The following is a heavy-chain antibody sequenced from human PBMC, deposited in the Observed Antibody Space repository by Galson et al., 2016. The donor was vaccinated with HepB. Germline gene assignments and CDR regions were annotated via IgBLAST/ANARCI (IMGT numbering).Heavy chain of an antibody. CDR1: GGSISSGDYY. V-gene: IGHV4-30-4*01. CDR3: AREAPGDYFDY. J-gene: IGHJ4*02. CDR2: IYHSATT. Sequence: TLSLTCTVSGGSISSGDYYWSWIRQPPGKGLEWIGYIYHSATTYYNPSLSGRVSMSVDKSSNQFSLRLSAVTAADTAVYYCAREAPGDYFDYWGQGTLVTVSS.